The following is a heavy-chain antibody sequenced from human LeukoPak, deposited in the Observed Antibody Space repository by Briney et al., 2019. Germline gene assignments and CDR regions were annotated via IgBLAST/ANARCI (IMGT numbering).Heavy chain of an antibody. CDR1: GFTFSSYW. D-gene: IGHD6-19*01. V-gene: IGHV3-74*01. J-gene: IGHJ4*02. Sequence: GGSLRLSCAASGFTFSSYWMHWVRQAPGKGLVWVSRINTDGSSTSYADSVKGRFTISRDNAKNTLYLQMNSLRAEDTAVYYCAKDWSSGWRGWVDYWGQGTLVTVSS. CDR2: INTDGSST. CDR3: AKDWSSGWRGWVDY.